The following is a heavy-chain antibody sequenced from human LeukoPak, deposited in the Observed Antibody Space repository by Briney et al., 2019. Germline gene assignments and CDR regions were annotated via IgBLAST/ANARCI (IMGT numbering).Heavy chain of an antibody. CDR2: IKQDGSDT. CDR3: ARAGAAAHFWYSDL. V-gene: IGHV3-7*01. CDR1: GFTFSSYW. J-gene: IGHJ2*01. D-gene: IGHD6-13*01. Sequence: TGGSLRLSCAASGFTFSSYWRNWVRQAPGKGLEWVANIKQDGSDTYYVDSVKGRFTISRDNAKNSLYLQMNSLRAEDTAVYYCARAGAAAHFWYSDLWGRGTLVTVSS.